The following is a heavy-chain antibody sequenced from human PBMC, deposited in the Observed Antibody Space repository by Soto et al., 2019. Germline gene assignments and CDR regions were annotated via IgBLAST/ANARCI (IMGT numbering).Heavy chain of an antibody. J-gene: IGHJ6*02. CDR3: ASHSGSSPEGRYYYGMDV. Sequence: QVQLVQSGAEVKKPGSSVKVSCKASGGTFSSYAISWVRQAPGQGLEWMGGIIPIFGTADYAQKFQGRVTITADESTSTAYMERSSLRSEDTAGYYCASHSGSSPEGRYYYGMDVWGQGTTVTVSS. D-gene: IGHD1-26*01. CDR2: IIPIFGTA. CDR1: GGTFSSYA. V-gene: IGHV1-69*12.